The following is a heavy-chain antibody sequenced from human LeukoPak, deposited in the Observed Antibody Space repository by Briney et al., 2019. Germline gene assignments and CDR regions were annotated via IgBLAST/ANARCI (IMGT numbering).Heavy chain of an antibody. CDR3: ARATYYYYDSSGCDY. D-gene: IGHD3-22*01. CDR2: IYSGGST. CDR1: GFTFSSNY. J-gene: IGHJ4*02. Sequence: PGGSLRLSCAAPGFTFSSNYMSWVRQAPGKGLEWDSVIYSGGSTYYADSVKGRFTISRDNSKNTLYLQMNSLRAEDTAVYYCARATYYYYDSSGCDYWGQGTLVTVSS. V-gene: IGHV3-66*01.